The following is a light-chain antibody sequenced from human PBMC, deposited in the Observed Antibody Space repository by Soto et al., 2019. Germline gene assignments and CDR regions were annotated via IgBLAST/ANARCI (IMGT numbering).Light chain of an antibody. V-gene: IGKV1-6*01. CDR2: TAS. J-gene: IGKJ4*01. CDR1: QDITNY. Sequence: AIQVTQSPSSLSASVGDRVTITCQASQDITNYLHWFQQKPGKAPKLLIYTASSLQSGVPSRFSGRGSRTYFTLTISGLQVEDSATYYCLQEYRYPLTFGGGTKVDIK. CDR3: LQEYRYPLT.